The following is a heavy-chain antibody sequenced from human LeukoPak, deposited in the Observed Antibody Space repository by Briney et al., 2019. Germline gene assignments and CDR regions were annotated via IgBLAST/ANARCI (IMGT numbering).Heavy chain of an antibody. J-gene: IGHJ5*02. CDR3: ARRVEMSSASATSNTWLDP. CDR1: GDSLSTYY. Sequence: PSETLSLTCTVSGDSLSTYYWNWIRLPPGKRLEWIGHIHFSGETNYNPSLKSRVTISLDSAKNQFSLRLISVSAADTAVYFCARRVEMSSASATSNTWLDPWGQGILVSVSP. D-gene: IGHD3-10*01. V-gene: IGHV4-59*01. CDR2: IHFSGET.